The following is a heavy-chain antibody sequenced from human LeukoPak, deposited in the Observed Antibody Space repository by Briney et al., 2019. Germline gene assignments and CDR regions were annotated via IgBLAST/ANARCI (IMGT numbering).Heavy chain of an antibody. CDR3: ARADRVYSGYENLHC. V-gene: IGHV4-38-2*01. D-gene: IGHD5-12*01. CDR2: IYHSGST. J-gene: IGHJ4*02. Sequence: SESLSLTCAVSGYSISSGSYWCCIRQPPGKGLEWTGSIYHSGSTYYNPSLKSRVTISEDTSKHQFSLKLSSATAADTAVDYCARADRVYSGYENLHCWGQGTLVIVSA. CDR1: GYSISSGSY.